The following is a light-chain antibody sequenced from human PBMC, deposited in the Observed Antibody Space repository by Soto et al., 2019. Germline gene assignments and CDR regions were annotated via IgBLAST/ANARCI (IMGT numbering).Light chain of an antibody. J-gene: IGKJ1*01. Sequence: EIVMTQSPATLSVSPGERATLSCRASQSVSSNLAWYQQKPGQAPRLLIYGASTRATGIPARFSGSGSGTEFTLIISSLQSEDFAVYYCPQYNNWPPWTFGQGTKVEIK. CDR3: PQYNNWPPWT. CDR1: QSVSSN. V-gene: IGKV3-15*01. CDR2: GAS.